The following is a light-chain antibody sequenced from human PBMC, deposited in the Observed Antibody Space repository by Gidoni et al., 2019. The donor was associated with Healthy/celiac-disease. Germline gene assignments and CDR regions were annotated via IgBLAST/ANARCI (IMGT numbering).Light chain of an antibody. CDR1: SLRNYY. CDR3: NSRDSSGNHLNVV. V-gene: IGLV3-19*01. J-gene: IGLJ2*01. Sequence: SSELTQDPAVSVALGPSVRITCQGDSLRNYYASWYQQKPGQAPVLVMYGKNNRPSGIPDRFSGSSSGDTASLTITGALAEDEAEYYCNSRDSSGNHLNVVFGGGTKLTVL. CDR2: GKN.